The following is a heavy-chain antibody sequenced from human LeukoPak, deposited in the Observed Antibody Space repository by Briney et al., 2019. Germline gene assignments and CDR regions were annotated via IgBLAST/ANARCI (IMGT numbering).Heavy chain of an antibody. CDR2: IKQDGSEK. V-gene: IGHV3-7*01. J-gene: IGHJ4*02. CDR1: GFTFSNYW. CDR3: ARDRQSAY. Sequence: GGTLRLSCAASGFTFSNYWLTWVRQAPGQGLEWVANIKQDGSEKHYVDSVKGRFTISRDNAKNSLYLQMHSLRAEDTAVYYCARDRQSAYWGQGTLVTVSS.